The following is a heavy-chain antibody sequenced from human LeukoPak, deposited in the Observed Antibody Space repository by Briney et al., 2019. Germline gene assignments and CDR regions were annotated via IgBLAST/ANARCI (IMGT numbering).Heavy chain of an antibody. V-gene: IGHV3-23*01. CDR3: ARARYSSSWPRSFDY. Sequence: GGSLRLSCAASGFTFSSYGMSWVRQAPGKGLEWVSAISGSGGSTYYADSVKGRFTISRDNSKNTLYLQMNSLRAEDTAVYYCARARYSSSWPRSFDYWGQGTLVTVSS. D-gene: IGHD6-6*01. J-gene: IGHJ4*02. CDR1: GFTFSSYG. CDR2: ISGSGGST.